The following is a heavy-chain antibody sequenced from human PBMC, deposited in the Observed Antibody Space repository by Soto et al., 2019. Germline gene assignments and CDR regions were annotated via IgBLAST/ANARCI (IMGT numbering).Heavy chain of an antibody. J-gene: IGHJ4*02. CDR2: ISQSGNT. V-gene: IGHV4-34*01. D-gene: IGHD6-6*01. CDR1: SGSFSGYY. CDR3: ARAPKVSGSSQTRPDF. Sequence: SETLSLTCSIYSGSFSGYYWSWIRQPPGKGLEWIGEISQSGNTNYSPSLKSRVSISIDTSMKQFSLSLASVSAADTAVYYCARAPKVSGSSQTRPDFWGQGTLVTVSS.